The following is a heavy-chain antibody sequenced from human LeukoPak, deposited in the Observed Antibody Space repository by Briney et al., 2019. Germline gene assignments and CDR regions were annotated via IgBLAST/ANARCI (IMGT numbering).Heavy chain of an antibody. D-gene: IGHD4-17*01. J-gene: IGHJ4*02. CDR2: ISGSGGST. Sequence: PGGSLRLSCAASGFTFSSYAMSWVRQAPGKGLEWVSTISGSGGSTYYADSVKGRFTISRDNSKNTLYLQMNSLRAEDTAVYYCAKLLSMTTVTTYSSEDYWGQGTLVTVSS. V-gene: IGHV3-23*01. CDR3: AKLLSMTTVTTYSSEDY. CDR1: GFTFSSYA.